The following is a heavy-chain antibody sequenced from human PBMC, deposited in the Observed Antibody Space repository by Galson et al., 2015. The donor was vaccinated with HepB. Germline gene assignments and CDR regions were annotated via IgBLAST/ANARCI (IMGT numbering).Heavy chain of an antibody. J-gene: IGHJ6*02. Sequence: QSGAEVKKPGESLRISCKGSGYSFTSYWISWVRQMPGKGLEWMGRIDPSDSYTNYSPSFQGHVTISADKSISTAYLQWSSLKASDTAVYYCARRNDILTDYKGDYGMDLWGQGTTVTVSS. CDR3: ARRNDILTDYKGDYGMDL. V-gene: IGHV5-10-1*01. CDR2: IDPSDSYT. CDR1: GYSFTSYW. D-gene: IGHD3-9*01.